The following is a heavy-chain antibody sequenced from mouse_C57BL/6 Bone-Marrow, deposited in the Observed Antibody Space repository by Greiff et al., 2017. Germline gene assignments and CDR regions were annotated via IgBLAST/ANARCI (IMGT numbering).Heavy chain of an antibody. J-gene: IGHJ2*01. V-gene: IGHV5-17*01. Sequence: EVKVEESGGGLVKPGGSLKLSCAASGFTFSDYGMHWVRQAPEKGLEWVAYISSGSSTIYYADTVKGRFTISRDNAKNTLFLQMTSLRSEDTAMYYCARRDYPYYFDYWGQGTTLTVSS. CDR1: GFTFSDYG. CDR2: ISSGSSTI. D-gene: IGHD2-4*01. CDR3: ARRDYPYYFDY.